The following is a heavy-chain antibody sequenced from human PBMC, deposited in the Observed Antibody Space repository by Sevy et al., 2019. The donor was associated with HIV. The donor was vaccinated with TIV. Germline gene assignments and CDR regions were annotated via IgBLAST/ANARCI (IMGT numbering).Heavy chain of an antibody. V-gene: IGHV5-51*01. CDR3: VIGGRDSYVRYNDWHADY. Sequence: GESLKISCKGSGYSFTTYWIGWVRQMPGKDLEWIGIIYPSDSEIRRSPPFQGQVTISADTSISTACLQWSSLKASDSAVYSCVIGGRDSYVRYNDWHADYWGQGTLVTVSS. CDR1: GYSFTTYW. J-gene: IGHJ4*02. CDR2: IYPSDSEI. D-gene: IGHD3-9*01.